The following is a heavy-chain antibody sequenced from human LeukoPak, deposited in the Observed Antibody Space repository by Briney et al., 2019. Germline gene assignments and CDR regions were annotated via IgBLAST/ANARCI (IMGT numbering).Heavy chain of an antibody. J-gene: IGHJ4*02. D-gene: IGHD3-22*01. Sequence: PGGSLRLSCAASKFTFGSYTMHWVRQTPGRGLEWVAVISYDGSNKYYADSVKGRFTISRDNSKNTLYLQMNSLRAEDTAVYYCARDLGYDSSGGLDYWGQGTPVTVSS. V-gene: IGHV3-30-3*01. CDR1: KFTFGSYT. CDR3: ARDLGYDSSGGLDY. CDR2: ISYDGSNK.